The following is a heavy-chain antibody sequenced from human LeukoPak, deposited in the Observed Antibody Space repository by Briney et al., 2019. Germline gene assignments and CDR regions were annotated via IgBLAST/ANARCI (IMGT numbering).Heavy chain of an antibody. V-gene: IGHV3-9*01. CDR2: ISWNSGSI. CDR1: GFTFDDYA. J-gene: IGHJ3*02. CDR3: ARARYVDAFDI. Sequence: PGGSLRLSCAASGFTFDDYAMHWVRQAPGKGLEGVSGISWNSGSIGYADSVKGRFTISRDNAKNSLYLQMNSLRAEDTAVYYCARARYVDAFDIWGQGTMVTVSS. D-gene: IGHD5-12*01.